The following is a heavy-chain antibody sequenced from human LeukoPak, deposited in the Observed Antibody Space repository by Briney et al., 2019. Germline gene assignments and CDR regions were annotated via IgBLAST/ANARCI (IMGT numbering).Heavy chain of an antibody. CDR3: ARAVAVAVPWHNCFDP. J-gene: IGHJ5*02. CDR1: GYTFTRYA. D-gene: IGHD6-19*01. CDR2: INACNGKK. Sequence: GASVKVSCKASGYTFTRYAMHWVGQAPGQRGEWMGWINACNGKKKYSQKFQGRVTITRDTSASTAYLELSSLRSEDTAVYYCARAVAVAVPWHNCFDPWGQGTLVTVSS. V-gene: IGHV1-3*01.